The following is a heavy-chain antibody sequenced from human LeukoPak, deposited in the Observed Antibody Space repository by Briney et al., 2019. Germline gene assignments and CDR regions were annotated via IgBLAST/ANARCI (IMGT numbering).Heavy chain of an antibody. Sequence: PGGSLRLSCAASGSTFSSHAMSWVRQAPGKGLEWVSTISADGGITYYADSVKGRFTISRDNSKNTLYLQMNSLRAEDTAVYYCAKDLSYGLDVWGQGTTVTVSS. CDR1: GSTFSSHA. CDR2: ISADGGIT. CDR3: AKDLSYGLDV. D-gene: IGHD2/OR15-2a*01. J-gene: IGHJ6*02. V-gene: IGHV3-23*01.